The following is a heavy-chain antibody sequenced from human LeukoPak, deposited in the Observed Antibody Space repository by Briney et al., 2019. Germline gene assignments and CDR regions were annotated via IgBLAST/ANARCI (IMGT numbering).Heavy chain of an antibody. D-gene: IGHD3-10*01. CDR3: ASGIQDWFDP. CDR1: GFTFSRHW. CDR2: IKHDGSEK. V-gene: IGHV3-7*03. J-gene: IGHJ5*02. Sequence: GGSLRLSCAASGFTFSRHWMTWVRQAPGKGLEWVANIKHDGSEKNYVDSVKGRFTISRDNAKNSLYLQMNSLRAEDTAVYYCASGIQDWFDPWGQGTLVTVSS.